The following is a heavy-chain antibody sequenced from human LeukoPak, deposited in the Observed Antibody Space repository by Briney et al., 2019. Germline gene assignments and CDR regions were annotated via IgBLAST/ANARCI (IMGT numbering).Heavy chain of an antibody. CDR3: AKDPNRSSWQYFDY. Sequence: PGGSLRLSCAASGFTFSSYAMSWVRQAPGKGLEWVSAISGSGGSTYYADSVKGRFTISRANSKNTLYLQMNSLRAEDTAVYYCAKDPNRSSWQYFDYWGQGTLVTVSS. J-gene: IGHJ4*02. CDR2: ISGSGGST. V-gene: IGHV3-23*01. CDR1: GFTFSSYA. D-gene: IGHD6-13*01.